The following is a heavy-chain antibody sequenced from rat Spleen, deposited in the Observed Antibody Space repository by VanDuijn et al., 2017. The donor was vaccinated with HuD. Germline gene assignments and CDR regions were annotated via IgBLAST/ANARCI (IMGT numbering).Heavy chain of an antibody. CDR2: ISYSGST. CDR1: GYSITSNY. D-gene: IGHD1-12*02. J-gene: IGHJ1*01. CDR3: ARYPTMMVLITKDWYFDF. V-gene: IGHV3-1*01. Sequence: EVQLQESGPGLVKPSQSLSLTCSVTGYSITSNYWGWIRKFPGNKMEWIGHISYSGSTSYNPSLKSRISITRDTSKNQFFLQLNSVTTEDTATYYCARYPTMMVLITKDWYFDFWGPGTMVTVSS.